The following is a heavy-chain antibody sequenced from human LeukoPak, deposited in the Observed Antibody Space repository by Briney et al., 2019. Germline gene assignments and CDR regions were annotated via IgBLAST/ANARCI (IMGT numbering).Heavy chain of an antibody. CDR1: GYTFTNYY. D-gene: IGHD5-24*01. CDR2: INPGGRST. V-gene: IGHV1-46*01. Sequence: GASVKVSCKASGYTFTNYYIHWVRQAPGQGLEWMGIINPGGRSTSYAQKFQGRATMTRDTSTGTVYMELSSLRSEDTAVYYCAREIGPIQLHLWGSAFDYWGQGTLVTVSS. CDR3: AREIGPIQLHLWGSAFDY. J-gene: IGHJ4*02.